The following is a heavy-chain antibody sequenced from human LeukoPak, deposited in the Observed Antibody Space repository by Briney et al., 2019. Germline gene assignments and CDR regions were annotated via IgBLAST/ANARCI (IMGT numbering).Heavy chain of an antibody. CDR1: GYTFTGYY. CDR3: AREMYYDFWSGYYPNWFDP. V-gene: IGHV1-2*02. J-gene: IGHJ5*02. D-gene: IGHD3-3*01. Sequence: GASVKVSCKASGYTFTGYYMHWVRQAPGQGLEWMGWINPNSGGTNYQGRVTMTSDTSISTAYMELSRLRSDDTAVYYCAREMYYDFWSGYYPNWFDPWGQGTLVTVSS. CDR2: INPNSGGT.